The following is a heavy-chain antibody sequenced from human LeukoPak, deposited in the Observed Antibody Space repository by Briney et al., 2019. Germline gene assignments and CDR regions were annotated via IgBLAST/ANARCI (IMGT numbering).Heavy chain of an antibody. CDR1: GFTFSVHG. CDR2: ISSSSSTI. J-gene: IGHJ6*03. Sequence: PGGSLRLSCAASGFTFSVHGINWVRQAPGKGLEWVSYISSSSSTIYYADSVKGRFTISRDNAKNSLYLQMNSLRAEDTAVYYCARSYYYGSGSYMDVWGKGTTVTVSS. D-gene: IGHD3-10*01. V-gene: IGHV3-48*01. CDR3: ARSYYYGSGSYMDV.